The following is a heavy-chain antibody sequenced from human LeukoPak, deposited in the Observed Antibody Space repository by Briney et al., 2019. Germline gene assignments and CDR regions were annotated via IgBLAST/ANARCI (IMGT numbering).Heavy chain of an antibody. V-gene: IGHV3-30*03. J-gene: IGHJ4*02. CDR2: ISYDGSNK. Sequence: TGRSLRLSCAASGFTFSSYGMHWVRQAPGKGLEWVAVISYDGSNKYYADSVKGRFTISRDNAKNSLFLQMNSLRAEDTAVYYCASDYFGSGSPFDYWGQGTLVTVSS. D-gene: IGHD3-10*01. CDR3: ASDYFGSGSPFDY. CDR1: GFTFSSYG.